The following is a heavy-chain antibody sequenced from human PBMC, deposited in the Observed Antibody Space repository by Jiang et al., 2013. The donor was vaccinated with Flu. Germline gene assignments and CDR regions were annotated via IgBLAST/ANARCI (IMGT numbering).Heavy chain of an antibody. J-gene: IGHJ4*02. Sequence: SRDNSKNTLYLQMNSLRAEDTAVYYCAKVPDFWSGYYFYYFDYWGQGTLVTVSS. D-gene: IGHD3-3*01. CDR3: AKVPDFWSGYYFYYFDY. V-gene: IGHV3-23*01.